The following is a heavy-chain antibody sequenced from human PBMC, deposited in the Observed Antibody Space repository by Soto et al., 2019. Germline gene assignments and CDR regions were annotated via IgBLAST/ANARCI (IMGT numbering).Heavy chain of an antibody. CDR1: GFTFSSGA. D-gene: IGHD3-10*01. J-gene: IGHJ4*02. V-gene: IGHV3-23*01. Sequence: SLRLSCAASGFTFSSGAMSWVRQAPGKGLEWVSSLTGSGITTNYADSVKGRFTISRDISKNTLYLQMNSLRAEDTAVYYCTKGPGTSASYEFWGQGTLVTVSS. CDR3: TKGPGTSASYEF. CDR2: LTGSGITT.